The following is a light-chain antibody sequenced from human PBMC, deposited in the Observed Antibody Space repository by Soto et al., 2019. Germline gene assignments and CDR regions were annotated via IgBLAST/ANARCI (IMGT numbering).Light chain of an antibody. Sequence: ELVMTQSPATLAVSPCDKVSLSCRSNQTISNTLAWYQQKPGQAPRLLIYDASNRATGVPARFSGSGSGTDLTLTISSLEPEDFAVYFCQQHNNWPTFGQGTRLEIK. CDR2: DAS. V-gene: IGKV3D-15*01. CDR1: QTISNT. J-gene: IGKJ5*01. CDR3: QQHNNWPT.